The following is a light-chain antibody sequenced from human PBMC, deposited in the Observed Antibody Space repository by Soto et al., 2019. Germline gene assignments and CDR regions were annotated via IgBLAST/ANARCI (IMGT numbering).Light chain of an antibody. J-gene: IGKJ4*01. V-gene: IGKV1-5*03. CDR2: KAS. CDR1: QSISSW. CDR3: QQYDSYHLT. Sequence: DIQMTQSPSTLSASVGDRVTITCRASQSISSWLAWYQQKPGKAPNLLIYKASSLESGVPSRFSGSGSGTEFTLTVSSLQPDDFANYYCQQYDSYHLTFGGGTKVEIK.